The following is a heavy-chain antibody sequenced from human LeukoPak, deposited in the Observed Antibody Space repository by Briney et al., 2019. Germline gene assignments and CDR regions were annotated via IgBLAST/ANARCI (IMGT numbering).Heavy chain of an antibody. J-gene: IGHJ4*02. CDR1: GFIFTDYP. CDR2: IRTTAEGAKYA. CDR3: ANGKRYAFDY. Sequence: GWSLRRSCATAGFIFTDYPRNWVRQAPVKGLEWLSNIRTTAEGAKYAYYADSVKGRDTISRDDGKNTLYLHMNSLRDDDTAFYYAANGKRYAFDYWGQGILVTVSS. D-gene: IGHD3-9*01. V-gene: IGHV3-48*02.